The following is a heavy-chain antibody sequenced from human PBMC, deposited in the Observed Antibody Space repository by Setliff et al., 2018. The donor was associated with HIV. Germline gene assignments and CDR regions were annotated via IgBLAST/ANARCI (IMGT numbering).Heavy chain of an antibody. CDR3: ARDLYFYYYMDV. CDR1: GFTFSNSW. CDR2: INTDGSSA. J-gene: IGHJ6*03. Sequence: GGSLRLSCAASGFTFSNSWMHWVRQAPGKGLVWVSRINTDGSSATYADSVKGRFTISRDDAKNSLYLQMNSLRAEDTAVYYCARDLYFYYYMDVGGKGTTVTVSS. V-gene: IGHV3-74*03.